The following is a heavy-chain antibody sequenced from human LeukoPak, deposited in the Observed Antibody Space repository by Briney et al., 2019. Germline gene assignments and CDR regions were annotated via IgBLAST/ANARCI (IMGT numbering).Heavy chain of an antibody. CDR1: GGSFSGYY. CDR2: INHSGST. D-gene: IGHD4-11*01. V-gene: IGHV4-34*01. J-gene: IGHJ6*03. CDR3: AREVTVNYYYMDV. Sequence: SETLSLTCAVYGGSFSGYYRSWIRQPPGKGLEWIGEINHSGSTNYNPSLKSRVTISVDTSKNQFSLKLSSVTAADTAVYYCAREVTVNYYYMDVWGKGTTVTVSS.